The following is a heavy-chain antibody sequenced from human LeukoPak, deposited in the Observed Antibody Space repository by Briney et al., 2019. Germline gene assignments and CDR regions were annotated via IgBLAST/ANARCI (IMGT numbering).Heavy chain of an antibody. CDR2: IRYDGSNK. CDR3: AKDRATSWNGYAIGDY. Sequence: GGSLRLSCAASGFTFSSYGMHWVRQAPGKGLEWVAFIRYDGSNKYYADSVKGRFTISRDNSKNTLYLQMDSLRAEDTAVFYCAKDRATSWNGYAIGDYWGQGTLVTVSS. V-gene: IGHV3-30*02. D-gene: IGHD3-3*01. J-gene: IGHJ4*02. CDR1: GFTFSSYG.